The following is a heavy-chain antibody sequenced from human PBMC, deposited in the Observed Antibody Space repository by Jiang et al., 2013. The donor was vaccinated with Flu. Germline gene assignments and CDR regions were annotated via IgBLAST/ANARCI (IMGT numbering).Heavy chain of an antibody. CDR2: INAGNGNT. CDR3: ARLDYGSGSYSDYYYYMDV. J-gene: IGHJ6*03. D-gene: IGHD3-10*01. CDR1: TFTSYA. V-gene: IGHV1-3*01. Sequence: TFTSYAMHWVRQAPGQRLEWMGWINAGNGNTKYSQKFQGRVTITRDTSASTAYMELSSLRSEDTAVYYCARLDYGSGSYSDYYYYMDVWGKGTTVTVSS.